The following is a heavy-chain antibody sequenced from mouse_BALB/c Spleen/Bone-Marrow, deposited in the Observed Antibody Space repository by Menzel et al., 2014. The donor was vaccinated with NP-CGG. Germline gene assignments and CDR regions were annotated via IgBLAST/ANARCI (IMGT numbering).Heavy chain of an antibody. D-gene: IGHD4-1*01. CDR3: ATGTYYFGY. CDR2: INPSTGYT. V-gene: IGHV1-7*01. Sequence: QVQLQQSGAEQAKPGASVKMSCKASGYTFTSYWMHWVKQRPGQGLEWIGYINPSTGYTEYNQKFKDKATLTADKSSSTAYMQLSSLTSEDSAVYYCATGTYYFGYWGQGTTLTVSS. CDR1: GYTFTSYW. J-gene: IGHJ2*01.